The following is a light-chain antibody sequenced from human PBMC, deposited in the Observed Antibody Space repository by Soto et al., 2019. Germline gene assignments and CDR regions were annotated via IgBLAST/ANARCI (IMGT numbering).Light chain of an antibody. CDR2: AAS. CDR1: QIINTY. J-gene: IGKJ3*01. CDR3: PVSNCHSSS. Sequence: DIQMTQSPSSLSASVGDRGTITCRASQIINTYLNWYQQKPGKAPKLLITAASSLQSGVTSRFIDIGSRPDFTLTRDTLRAKDCGTHSCPVSNCHSSSLGPGGQGDI. V-gene: IGKV1-39*01.